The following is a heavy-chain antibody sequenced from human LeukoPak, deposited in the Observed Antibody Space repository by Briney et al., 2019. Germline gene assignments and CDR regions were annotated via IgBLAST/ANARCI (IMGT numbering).Heavy chain of an antibody. CDR1: GYTFTSYG. V-gene: IGHV1-8*02. Sequence: ASVKVSCKASGYTFTSYGISWVRQATGQGLEWMGWMNPNSGNTGYAQKFQGRVTMTRNTSISTAYMELSSLRSEDTAVYYCARGRGAARPFDYWGQGTLVTVSS. CDR3: ARGRGAARPFDY. D-gene: IGHD6-6*01. J-gene: IGHJ4*02. CDR2: MNPNSGNT.